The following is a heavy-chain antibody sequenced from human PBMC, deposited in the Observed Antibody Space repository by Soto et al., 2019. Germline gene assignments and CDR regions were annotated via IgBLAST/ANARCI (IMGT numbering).Heavy chain of an antibody. CDR2: VYNNGNT. CDR3: AVPGPAGL. V-gene: IGHV4-59*01. D-gene: IGHD7-27*01. Sequence: QMQLQASGPGLVKPSETLSLTCTVSGGSIRSYFWSWIRQAPGKKLEWLGYVYNNGNTNYNPPLRSRLTLSVDTSNNRLSLNLKSVTAADAAVYYCAVPGPAGLWGRGTLVTVAS. J-gene: IGHJ2*01. CDR1: GGSIRSYF.